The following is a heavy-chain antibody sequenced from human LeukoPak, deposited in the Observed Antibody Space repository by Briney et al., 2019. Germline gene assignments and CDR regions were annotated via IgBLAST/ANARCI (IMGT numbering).Heavy chain of an antibody. CDR2: ISNSGNTI. CDR1: GFTFSDWF. J-gene: IGHJ6*02. Sequence: GGSLRLSCAASGFTFSDWFVSWIRQAPGTGLEWVSYISNSGNTIYYADSVKGRFTISRDNAKKTVNLQMNSLRAEDTAIYYCARGHFGLDVWRQGTTVTVSS. CDR3: ARGHFGLDV. V-gene: IGHV3-11*01.